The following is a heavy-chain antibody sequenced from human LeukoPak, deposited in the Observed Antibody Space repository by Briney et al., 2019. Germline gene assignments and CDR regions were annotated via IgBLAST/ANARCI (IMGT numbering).Heavy chain of an antibody. D-gene: IGHD6-13*01. CDR3: ARGFVVAAAGNWYYYGMDV. V-gene: IGHV4-4*07. CDR2: IYTSGST. Sequence: SETLSLTCTVSGGSISSYYWSWIRQPAGKGLEWIGRIYTSGSTNYNPSLKSRVTMSVDTSKNQSSLKLSSVTAADTAVYYCARGFVVAAAGNWYYYGMDVWGQGTTVTVSS. J-gene: IGHJ6*02. CDR1: GGSISSYY.